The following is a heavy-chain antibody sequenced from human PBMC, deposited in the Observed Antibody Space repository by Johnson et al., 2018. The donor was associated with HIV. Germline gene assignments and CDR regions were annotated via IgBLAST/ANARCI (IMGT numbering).Heavy chain of an antibody. V-gene: IGHV3-73*01. CDR3: ARAVTPFGDWEAFDI. Sequence: VQLVESGGGVVQPGRSLRLSCVGSGFTFSGSAMHWVRQASGKGLEWVGRIRGRANTYATAYAASLKGSFTISRDDSTNTAYLQMNSLRAEDTAVYYCARAVTPFGDWEAFDIWGQGTTVIVSS. D-gene: IGHD3-10*01. J-gene: IGHJ3*02. CDR2: IRGRANTYAT. CDR1: GFTFSGSA.